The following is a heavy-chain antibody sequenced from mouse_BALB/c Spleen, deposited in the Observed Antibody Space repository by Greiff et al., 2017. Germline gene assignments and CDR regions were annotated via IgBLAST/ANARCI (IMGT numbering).Heavy chain of an antibody. CDR1: GFTFSSYT. V-gene: IGHV5-6-4*01. CDR2: ISSGGSYT. Sequence: EVQRVESGGGLVKPGGSLKLSCAASGFTFSSYTMSWVRQTPEKRLEWVATISSGGSYTYYPDSVKGRFTISRDNAKNTLYLQMSSLKSEDTAMYYCTRVDTTVVADFDYWGQGTTLTVSS. CDR3: TRVDTTVVADFDY. J-gene: IGHJ2*01. D-gene: IGHD1-1*01.